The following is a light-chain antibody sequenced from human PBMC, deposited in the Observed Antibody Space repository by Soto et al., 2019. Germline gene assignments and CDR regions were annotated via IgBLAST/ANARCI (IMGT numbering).Light chain of an antibody. J-gene: IGLJ1*01. CDR3: KSYAGSNTYV. CDR2: EVV. CDR1: SSDIGVYDF. V-gene: IGLV2-8*01. Sequence: QSALTPPASVSGSPGQSITISCTGASSDIGVYDFVSWYQHHPGKAPRLIIYEVVQRPSGVPDRFSGSKSGNTASLTVSGLQAADEADYFCKSYAGSNTYVCGSGTK.